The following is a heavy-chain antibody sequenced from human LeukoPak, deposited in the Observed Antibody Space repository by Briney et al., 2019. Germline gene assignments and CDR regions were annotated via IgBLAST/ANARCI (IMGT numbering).Heavy chain of an antibody. J-gene: IGHJ4*02. D-gene: IGHD1-20*01. CDR3: VKAAGIIGTTYFDY. CDR2: TSGSGGNT. Sequence: GGSLRLSCAASGFTFSSYAMSWVRQAPGKGLEWVSGTSGSGGNTYYVDSVKGRFTISRDNSKNKFYLQMNSLRAEDTAVYYCVKAAGIIGTTYFDYWGQGTLVTVSS. CDR1: GFTFSSYA. V-gene: IGHV3-23*01.